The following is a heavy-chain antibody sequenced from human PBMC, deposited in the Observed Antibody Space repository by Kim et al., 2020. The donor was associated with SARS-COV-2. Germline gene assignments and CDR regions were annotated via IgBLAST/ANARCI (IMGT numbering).Heavy chain of an antibody. Sequence: GGSLRLSCAASGFTFSSYSMNWVRQAPGKGLEWVSSISSSSSYIYYADSVKGRFTISRDNAKNSLYLRMNSLRAEDTAVYYCARDADDYGDYGEGYWGQGTLVTVSS. J-gene: IGHJ4*02. CDR1: GFTFSSYS. CDR3: ARDADDYGDYGEGY. V-gene: IGHV3-21*01. D-gene: IGHD4-17*01. CDR2: ISSSSSYI.